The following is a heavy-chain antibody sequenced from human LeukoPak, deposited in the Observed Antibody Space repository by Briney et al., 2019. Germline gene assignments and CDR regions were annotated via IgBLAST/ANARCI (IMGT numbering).Heavy chain of an antibody. D-gene: IGHD1-26*01. V-gene: IGHV3-48*03. Sequence: GGSLRLSCAASGFTFSSYEMNWVRQAPGKGLEWVSYISSSGRTMYYADSVKGRFTISRDNAKNSLYLQMNSLRAEDTAVYYCARDPGSGSRGNDYWGQGTLVTVSS. CDR1: GFTFSSYE. J-gene: IGHJ4*02. CDR2: ISSSGRTM. CDR3: ARDPGSGSRGNDY.